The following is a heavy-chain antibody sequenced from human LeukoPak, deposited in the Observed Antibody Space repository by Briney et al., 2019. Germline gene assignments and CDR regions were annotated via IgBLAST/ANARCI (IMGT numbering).Heavy chain of an antibody. V-gene: IGHV3-53*01. CDR3: ASGGGSYYCNFDY. Sequence: GGSLRLSCAASGFTVSSNYMSWVRQAPGKGLEWVSVIYSGGSTYYADSVKGRFTISRDNSKNTLYLQMNSLRAEDTAVYYCASGGGSYYCNFDYWGQGTLVTVSS. J-gene: IGHJ4*02. CDR2: IYSGGST. CDR1: GFTVSSNY. D-gene: IGHD1-26*01.